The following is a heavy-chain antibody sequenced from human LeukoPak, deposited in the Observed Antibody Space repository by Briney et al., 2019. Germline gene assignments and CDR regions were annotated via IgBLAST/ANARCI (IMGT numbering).Heavy chain of an antibody. J-gene: IGHJ6*03. CDR1: GFTFSSYW. CDR2: IKQHGSEK. V-gene: IGHV3-7*04. D-gene: IGHD3-10*01. Sequence: GGSLRLSCAASGFTFSSYWMGWVRQAPGKGLEWVANIKQHGSEKYYVDSVKGRFTISRDNAKSSLYLQMNSLRAEDTAVYYCVRGRNPDRITIIRPKEYYYMDVWGRGTTVTVSS. CDR3: VRGRNPDRITIIRPKEYYYMDV.